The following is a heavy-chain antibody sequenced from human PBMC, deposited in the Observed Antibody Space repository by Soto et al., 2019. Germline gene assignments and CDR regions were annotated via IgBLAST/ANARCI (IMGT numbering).Heavy chain of an antibody. D-gene: IGHD2-21*02. CDR2: INTDGSST. V-gene: IGHV3-74*01. J-gene: IGHJ4*02. CDR1: GFSFSSYW. Sequence: GGSLRLSCADSGFSFSSYWMHWVRQGPGKGLVWVSRINTDGSSTNYADSVKGRFTISRDNAKNTLYLQMNNLRAEDTAVYYCARGGDPDYWCQGTLVTVSS. CDR3: ARGGDPDY.